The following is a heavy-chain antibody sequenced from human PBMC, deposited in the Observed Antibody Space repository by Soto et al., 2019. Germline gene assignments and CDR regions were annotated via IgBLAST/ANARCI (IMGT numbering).Heavy chain of an antibody. CDR1: GFSFSSYS. V-gene: IGHV3-48*01. CDR2: ISSSSSSI. D-gene: IGHD2-15*01. CDR3: ARDREYCSGGRCYETGSDY. J-gene: IGHJ4*02. Sequence: GGSLRLSCAASGFSFSSYSMNWVRQAPGKGLEWVSEISSSSSSIYYADSVKGRFTISRDNAKNSLYLQMNSLRAEDTAVYYCARDREYCSGGRCYETGSDYCGQGILVTVSS.